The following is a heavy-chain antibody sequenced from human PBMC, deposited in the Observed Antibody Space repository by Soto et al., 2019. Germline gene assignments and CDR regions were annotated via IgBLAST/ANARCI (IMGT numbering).Heavy chain of an antibody. CDR2: IYYSGST. V-gene: IGHV4-30-4*01. J-gene: IGHJ6*02. D-gene: IGHD2-21*01. CDR3: ARDLSIPVGMDV. Sequence: SETLSLTCTVSGGSISSGDYYWSWIRQPPGKGLEWIGYIYYSGSTYYNPSLKSRVTISVDTSKNQFSLKLSSVTAADTAVYYCARDLSIPVGMDVWGQGTTVTVSS. CDR1: GGSISSGDYY.